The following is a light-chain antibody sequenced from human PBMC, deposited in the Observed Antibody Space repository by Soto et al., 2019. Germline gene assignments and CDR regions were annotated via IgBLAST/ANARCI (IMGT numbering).Light chain of an antibody. J-gene: IGKJ1*01. CDR3: QQYGSSPRT. V-gene: IGKV3-20*01. CDR1: QSVSSNY. Sequence: EIVLTQSPGTLSLSPGERATLSCRASQSVSSNYLAWYQQKPGQAPSLLIYGASSRATGIPDRASGSGSGTDFTLTISRLEPEDFAMYYCQQYGSSPRTFGQGTKVEIK. CDR2: GAS.